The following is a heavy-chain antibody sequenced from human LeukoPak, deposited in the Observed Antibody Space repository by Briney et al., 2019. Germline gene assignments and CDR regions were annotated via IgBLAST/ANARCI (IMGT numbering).Heavy chain of an antibody. J-gene: IGHJ4*02. Sequence: GEPLSISFKGPGSSFTRSWMNWARPMPGKGVEWMGRIEHSDSYTNYSPSFQCHVTISADKSIITSYLQRSSLKASDTAMYYCSREYYDILTGYYLDYWGQGTLVTVSS. CDR3: SREYYDILTGYYLDY. V-gene: IGHV5-10-1*01. CDR2: IEHSDSYT. D-gene: IGHD3-9*01. CDR1: GSSFTRSW.